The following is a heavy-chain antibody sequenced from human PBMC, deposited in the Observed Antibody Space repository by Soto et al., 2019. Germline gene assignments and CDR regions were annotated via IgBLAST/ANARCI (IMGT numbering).Heavy chain of an antibody. CDR2: IDGTGTGP. J-gene: IGHJ4*02. D-gene: IGHD3-3*01. CDR3: AKAVADFWSGYYTGPAPLDHYFDY. V-gene: IGHV3-23*01. CDR1: GFTFSNYA. Sequence: PGGSLRLSCAASGFTFSNYAMSWVRQAPGKGLEWVSSIDGTGTGPYFADSVKGRFAISRDNSKNTLYLQMNSLRAEDTAVYYCAKAVADFWSGYYTGPAPLDHYFDYWGLGTLVTVSS.